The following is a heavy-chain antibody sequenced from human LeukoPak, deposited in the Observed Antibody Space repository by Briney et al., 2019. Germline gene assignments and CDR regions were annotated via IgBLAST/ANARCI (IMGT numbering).Heavy chain of an antibody. Sequence: PGGSLRLSCAASGFTFSDHYMNWVRQAPGKGLEWVGRTRNKANSYTTEYAASVKGRFTISRDDSENSLSLQMNSLRAEDTALYYCAKDHANWNAYYFDYWGQGTLVTVSS. V-gene: IGHV3-72*01. D-gene: IGHD1-1*01. J-gene: IGHJ4*02. CDR3: AKDHANWNAYYFDY. CDR2: TRNKANSYTT. CDR1: GFTFSDHY.